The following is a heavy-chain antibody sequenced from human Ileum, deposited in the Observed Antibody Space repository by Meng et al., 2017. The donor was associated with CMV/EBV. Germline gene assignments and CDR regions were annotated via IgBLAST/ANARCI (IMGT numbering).Heavy chain of an antibody. CDR1: GGSISRGGYY. CDR3: AGSWGYYSDY. J-gene: IGHJ4*02. Sequence: CDVSGGSISRGGYYWGWIRQPPGKGLEWIGLIYNSGTTYYTASLRSRLNISIDTSKNQLSLRLSSVTAADTAVYFCAGSWGYYSDYWGLGTLVTVSS. D-gene: IGHD3-22*01. V-gene: IGHV4-30-4*01. CDR2: IYNSGTT.